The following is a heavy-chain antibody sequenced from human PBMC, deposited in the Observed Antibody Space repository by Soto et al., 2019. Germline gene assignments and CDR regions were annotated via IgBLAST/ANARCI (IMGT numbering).Heavy chain of an antibody. J-gene: IGHJ6*02. D-gene: IGHD5-12*01. V-gene: IGHV3-7*02. Sequence: GGSLRLSCAASGFTFSNSWMSWVRQAPGKGLEWVANIKEDGSEIHYVDSVKGRFTISRDNTKNCLYLQMSSLRVEDTGVYYCARADSGYAHDYYYYGMYVWGQGTTVTVSS. CDR1: GFTFSNSW. CDR2: IKEDGSEI. CDR3: ARADSGYAHDYYYYGMYV.